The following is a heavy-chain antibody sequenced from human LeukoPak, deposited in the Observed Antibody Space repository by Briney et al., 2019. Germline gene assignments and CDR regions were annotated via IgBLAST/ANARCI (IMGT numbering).Heavy chain of an antibody. CDR2: INPNIGGT. V-gene: IGHV1-2*02. Sequence: ASVKVSCKASGYTFTGYYMRWVRQAPGQGLEWMGWINPNIGGTNYAQKFQGRVTMARDTSISTAYMELSRLRSDDTAVYYCARDRGDYGDYLEFDYWGQGTLVTVSS. CDR3: ARDRGDYGDYLEFDY. J-gene: IGHJ4*02. D-gene: IGHD4-17*01. CDR1: GYTFTGYY.